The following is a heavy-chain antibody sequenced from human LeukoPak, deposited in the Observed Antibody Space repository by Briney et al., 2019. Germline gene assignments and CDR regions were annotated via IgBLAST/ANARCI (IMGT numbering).Heavy chain of an antibody. Sequence: PSETLSLTCTVSGDSINYYYWSWIRQSPGRGLEWIGYIDYRGSTNYNPSLKSRVTISVDTSKNQFSLRLTSVTAADTAVYYCAKDLRTTMVRGVIYAFDIWGQGTMVTVSS. CDR3: AKDLRTTMVRGVIYAFDI. J-gene: IGHJ3*02. CDR2: IDYRGST. V-gene: IGHV4-59*01. CDR1: GDSINYYY. D-gene: IGHD3-10*01.